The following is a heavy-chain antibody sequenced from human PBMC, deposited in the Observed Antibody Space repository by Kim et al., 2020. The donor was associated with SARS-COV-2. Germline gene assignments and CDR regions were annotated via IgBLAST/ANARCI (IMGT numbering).Heavy chain of an antibody. J-gene: IGHJ5*02. V-gene: IGHV3-7*01. CDR3: ARRDFTSGWYTSGRDVDNWFDP. Sequence: GGSLRLSCAASGFSFRSYRMSWVRQAPGKGLEWVANIDQDGGEKSYVDSLKGRFTISRDNAKDSGYLQMNSLRAEDTAVDYCARRDFTSGWYTSGRDVDNWFDPWGQGTLVTVSP. D-gene: IGHD6-19*01. CDR1: GFSFRSYR. CDR2: IDQDGGEK.